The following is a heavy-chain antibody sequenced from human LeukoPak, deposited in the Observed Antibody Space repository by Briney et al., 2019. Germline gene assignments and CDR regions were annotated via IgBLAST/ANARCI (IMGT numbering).Heavy chain of an antibody. V-gene: IGHV4-39*01. D-gene: IGHD3-10*01. Sequence: SATLSLTCTVSGGSISSSSYYWGWIRQPPGTGREWIGSINYSGSTYYNPSLRSRVTMSVDTSKNQFSLKLSSVTAADTAVYYCAGTMIRGVIGSYYYYMDVWGKGTTVSVSS. CDR1: GGSISSSSYY. CDR2: INYSGST. CDR3: AGTMIRGVIGSYYYYMDV. J-gene: IGHJ6*03.